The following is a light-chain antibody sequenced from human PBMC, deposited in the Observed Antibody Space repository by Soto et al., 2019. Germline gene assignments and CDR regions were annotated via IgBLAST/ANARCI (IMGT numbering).Light chain of an antibody. CDR1: SSNIGTNWP. J-gene: IGLJ3*02. V-gene: IGLV1-40*01. CDR2: DNN. Sequence: QSVLTQPPSVSGAPGQRVTISCTGSSSNIGTNWPVHWYQQFPGIAPKLLIYDNNNRPSGVPDRFSGSKSGTSASLAITGLQAEDEADYYCQSYDNSLSAWVFGGVTKVTVL. CDR3: QSYDNSLSAWV.